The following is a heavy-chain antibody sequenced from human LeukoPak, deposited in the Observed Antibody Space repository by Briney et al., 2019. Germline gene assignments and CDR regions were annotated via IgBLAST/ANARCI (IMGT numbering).Heavy chain of an antibody. J-gene: IGHJ6*02. CDR1: GYTFTGYY. CDR2: INPNSGGT. V-gene: IGHV1-2*02. D-gene: IGHD2-15*01. Sequence: ASVKVSCKASGYTFTGYYMHWVRQAPGQGLEWMGWINPNSGGTNYAQKFQGRATMTRDTSISTAYMELSRLRSDDTAVYYCARFYYGYCSGGSCYPNYGMDVWGQGTTVTVSS. CDR3: ARFYYGYCSGGSCYPNYGMDV.